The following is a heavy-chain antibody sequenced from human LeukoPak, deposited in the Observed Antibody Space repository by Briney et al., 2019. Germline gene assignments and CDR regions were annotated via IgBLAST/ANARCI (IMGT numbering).Heavy chain of an antibody. J-gene: IGHJ4*02. V-gene: IGHV4-39*07. D-gene: IGHD3-22*01. CDR1: GGSISSDSYY. CDR2: INHSGST. CDR3: ARVLPNYYDSSGYYHYFDY. Sequence: SETLSLTCTVSGGSISSDSYYWSWIRQPPGKGLEWIGEINHSGSTNYNPSLKSRVTISVDTSKNQFSLKLSSVTAADTAVYYCARVLPNYYDSSGYYHYFDYWGQGTLVTVSS.